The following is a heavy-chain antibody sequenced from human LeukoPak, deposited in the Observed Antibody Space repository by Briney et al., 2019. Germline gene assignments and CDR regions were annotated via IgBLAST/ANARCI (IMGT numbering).Heavy chain of an antibody. CDR1: GYTFTGYY. Sequence: SVKVSCKASGYTFTGYYMHWVRQAPGQGREWMGWINPNSGGTNYAQKFQGRVTMARDTSISTAYMELSRLRSDDTAVYYCARGSEGYSYGLGGSAHDYWGQGTLVTVSS. CDR2: INPNSGGT. J-gene: IGHJ4*02. V-gene: IGHV1-2*02. CDR3: ARGSEGYSYGLGGSAHDY. D-gene: IGHD5-18*01.